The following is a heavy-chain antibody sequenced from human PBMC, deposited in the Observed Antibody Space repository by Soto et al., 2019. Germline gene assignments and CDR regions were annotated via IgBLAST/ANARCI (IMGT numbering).Heavy chain of an antibody. V-gene: IGHV3-23*01. CDR1: GFTFSSYA. D-gene: IGHD6-19*01. Sequence: SLRLSCAASGFTFSSYAMSLVRQAPGKGLEWVSAISGSGGSTYYADSVKGRFTISRDNSKNTLYLQMNSLRAEDTAVYYCAKEPSYSSGWSPIDYWGQGTLVTVSS. CDR2: ISGSGGST. J-gene: IGHJ4*02. CDR3: AKEPSYSSGWSPIDY.